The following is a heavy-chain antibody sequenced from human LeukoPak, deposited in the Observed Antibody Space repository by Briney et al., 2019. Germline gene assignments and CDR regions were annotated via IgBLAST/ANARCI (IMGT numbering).Heavy chain of an antibody. Sequence: GGSLRLSCAASGFTFSSYGMHWVRQAPGKGLEWVAVISYDGSNKYYADSVKGRFTISRDNSKNTLYLQMNSLRAEDTAVYYCAGWFGLGSSWPHWGQGTLVTVSS. D-gene: IGHD6-13*01. V-gene: IGHV3-30*03. CDR1: GFTFSSYG. J-gene: IGHJ4*02. CDR2: ISYDGSNK. CDR3: AGWFGLGSSWPH.